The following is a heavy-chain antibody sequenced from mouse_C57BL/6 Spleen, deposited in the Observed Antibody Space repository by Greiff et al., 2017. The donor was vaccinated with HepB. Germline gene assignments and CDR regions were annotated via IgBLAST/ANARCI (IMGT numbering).Heavy chain of an antibody. J-gene: IGHJ4*01. CDR3: ARQGDYYAMDY. CDR2: IYPGDGDT. CDR1: GYAFSSSW. Sequence: VQLQQSGPELVKPGASAKISCKASGYAFSSSWMNWVKQRPGKGLEWIGRIYPGDGDTNYNGKFKGKATLTADKSSSTAYMQLSSLTSEDSAVYFCARQGDYYAMDYWGQGTSVTVSS. V-gene: IGHV1-82*01.